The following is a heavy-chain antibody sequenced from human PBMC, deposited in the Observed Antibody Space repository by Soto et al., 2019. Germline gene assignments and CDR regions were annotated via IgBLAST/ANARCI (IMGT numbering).Heavy chain of an antibody. V-gene: IGHV1-2*04. J-gene: IGHJ3*02. D-gene: IGHD1-1*01. CDR3: ARAKIQLADAFDI. Sequence: ASVKVSCKASVYTFTGYYMHWVRQAPGQGLEWMGWINPNSGGTNYAQKFQGWVTMTRDTSISTAYMELSRLRSDDTAVYYCARAKIQLADAFDIWGQGTMVTVSS. CDR1: VYTFTGYY. CDR2: INPNSGGT.